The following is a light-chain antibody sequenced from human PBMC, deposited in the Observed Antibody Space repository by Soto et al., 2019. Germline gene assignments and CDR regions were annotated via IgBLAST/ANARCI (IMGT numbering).Light chain of an antibody. CDR3: QQRYNWPPT. Sequence: EIVLTQSPVTLFFSPGERATLSCRASQTVNYNLAWYQQKPGQAPRLLIYDTSNRATDIPARFSGSGSGTDFTLTITSLEPEDFAVYYCQQRYNWPPTFGQGTRLEI. CDR1: QTVNYN. CDR2: DTS. V-gene: IGKV3-11*01. J-gene: IGKJ5*01.